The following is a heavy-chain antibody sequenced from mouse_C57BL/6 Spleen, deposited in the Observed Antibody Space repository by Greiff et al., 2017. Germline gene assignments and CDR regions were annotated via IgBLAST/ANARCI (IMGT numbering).Heavy chain of an antibody. Sequence: QVQLQQSGAELAKPGASVKLSCKASGYTFTSYCVHWVKQRPGQGLEWIGYINPSSGYTKYKQKFKDKATLTADKSSSPAYMQLSSLTSEDSAVYYCAELGRGYWGQGTTLTVSS. D-gene: IGHD4-1*01. J-gene: IGHJ2*01. V-gene: IGHV1-7*01. CDR3: AELGRGY. CDR1: GYTFTSYC. CDR2: INPSSGYT.